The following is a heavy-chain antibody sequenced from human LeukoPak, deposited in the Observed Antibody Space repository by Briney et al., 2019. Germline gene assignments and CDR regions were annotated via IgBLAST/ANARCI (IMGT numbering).Heavy chain of an antibody. D-gene: IGHD2-2*02. V-gene: IGHV3-23*01. Sequence: GGSLRLSCAASGFTFSSYAMSWVRQAPGKGLEWVSGISGNGGTTHYADSVKGRFTISRDNSRNTVFLQMNSLRAEDTAIYYCAKLPAAIRTLDYWGQGTLVTVSS. CDR1: GFTFSSYA. CDR3: AKLPAAIRTLDY. J-gene: IGHJ4*02. CDR2: ISGNGGTT.